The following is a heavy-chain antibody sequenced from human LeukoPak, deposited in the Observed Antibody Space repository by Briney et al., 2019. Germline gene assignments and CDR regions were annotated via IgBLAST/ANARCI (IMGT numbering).Heavy chain of an antibody. J-gene: IGHJ6*04. D-gene: IGHD3-10*01. CDR1: GGTFSSYA. CDR2: IIPIFGTA. CDR3: ARSVGYYYGSGSLYYYGMDV. Sequence: EASVTVSCTASGGTFSSYAISWVRQAPGQGLEWMGGIIPIFGTANYAQKFQGRATTTADESTSTAYMELSSLRSEDTAVYYCARSVGYYYGSGSLYYYGMDVWGKGTTVTVSS. V-gene: IGHV1-69*01.